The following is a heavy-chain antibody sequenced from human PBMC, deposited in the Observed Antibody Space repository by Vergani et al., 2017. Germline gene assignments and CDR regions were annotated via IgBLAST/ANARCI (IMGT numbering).Heavy chain of an antibody. V-gene: IGHV3-7*01. D-gene: IGHD3-10*02. CDR2: VNQDGSEK. CDR1: GFISSSYW. Sequence: EGQLVESGGDWVQRGGSLRLSCAASGFISSSYWMSWVRQAPGKGLEWVANVNQDGSEKYYVDSARGRFTISKDNAKNSIYLQMNSLRAEDTAVYFCVRVPLIRGCSGNYGINSYHGMDVWGQGTTVIVSS. J-gene: IGHJ6*02. CDR3: VRVPLIRGCSGNYGINSYHGMDV.